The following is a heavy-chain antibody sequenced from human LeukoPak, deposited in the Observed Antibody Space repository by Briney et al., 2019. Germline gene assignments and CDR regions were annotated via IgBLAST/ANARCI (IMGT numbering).Heavy chain of an antibody. V-gene: IGHV3-48*01. CDR3: ARPHWSGYPYYFDY. CDR1: GFTFSSYT. Sequence: PGGSLRLSCAASGFTFSSYTMNWVRQPPGKGLEWVSNIGTSSTTIYYADSVKGRFTISRDNAKNSLYLQMNSLRADDTAVYYCARPHWSGYPYYFDYWGQGTLVTVSS. D-gene: IGHD3-3*01. J-gene: IGHJ4*02. CDR2: IGTSSTTI.